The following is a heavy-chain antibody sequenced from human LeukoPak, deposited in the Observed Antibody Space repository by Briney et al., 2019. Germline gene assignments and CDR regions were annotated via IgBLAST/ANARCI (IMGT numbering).Heavy chain of an antibody. V-gene: IGHV4-34*01. J-gene: IGHJ5*02. Sequence: ETSETLSLTCAVYGGSFSGYYWSWIRQPPGKGLEWIGEINHSGSTNYNPSLKSRVTISVDTSKNQFSLKLSSVTAADTAVYYCARGGGVLRYFDWSISGGPFDPWGQGTLVTVSS. CDR3: ARGGGVLRYFDWSISGGPFDP. CDR1: GGSFSGYY. D-gene: IGHD3-9*01. CDR2: INHSGST.